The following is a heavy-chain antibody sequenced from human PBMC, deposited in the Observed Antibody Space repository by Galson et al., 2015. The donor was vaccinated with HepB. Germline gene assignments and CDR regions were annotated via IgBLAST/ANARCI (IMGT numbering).Heavy chain of an antibody. J-gene: IGHJ5*02. Sequence: SVKVSCKASGYTFTSYGISWVRQAPGQGLEWMGWISAYNGNTNYAQKLQGRVTMTTDTSTSTAYMELRSLRSDDTAVYYCARDMGGDIYDFWSGYGSPHVLRFDPWGQGTLVTVSS. CDR1: GYTFTSYG. D-gene: IGHD3-3*01. CDR2: ISAYNGNT. V-gene: IGHV1-18*01. CDR3: ARDMGGDIYDFWSGYGSPHVLRFDP.